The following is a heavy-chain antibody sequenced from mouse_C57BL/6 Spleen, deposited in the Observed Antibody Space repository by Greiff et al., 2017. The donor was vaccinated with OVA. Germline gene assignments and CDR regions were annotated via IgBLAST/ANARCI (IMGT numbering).Heavy chain of an antibody. D-gene: IGHD1-1*01. CDR2: ISSGSSTI. Sequence: EVQLQESGGGLVKPGGSLKLSCAASGFTFSDYGMHWVRQAPEKGLEWVAYISSGSSTIYYADTVKGRFTISRDNAKNTLFLQMTSLRSEDTAMYYCARRVITTVTDRYYAMDYWGQGTSVTVSS. J-gene: IGHJ4*01. V-gene: IGHV5-17*01. CDR3: ARRVITTVTDRYYAMDY. CDR1: GFTFSDYG.